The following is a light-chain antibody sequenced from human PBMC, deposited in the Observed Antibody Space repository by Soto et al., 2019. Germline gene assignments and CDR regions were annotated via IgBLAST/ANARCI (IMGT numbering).Light chain of an antibody. CDR1: QSIHTS. V-gene: IGKV3-11*01. CDR2: DST. J-gene: IGKJ5*01. Sequence: VLTQSPATLSLSPGERATISCRASQSIHTSLACYQQKSGKPLRLVLYDSTLRANGVPGRFGGSRSGTEFTLTINSLEPEDFAVYYCQQRNVWPPITFGQGTRLEIK. CDR3: QQRNVWPPIT.